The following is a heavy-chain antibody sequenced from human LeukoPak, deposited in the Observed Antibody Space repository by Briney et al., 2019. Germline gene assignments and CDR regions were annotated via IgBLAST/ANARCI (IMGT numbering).Heavy chain of an antibody. CDR1: GFTFSSYE. V-gene: IGHV3-48*03. Sequence: PGGSLRLSCAASGFTFSSYEMNWVRQAPEKGLEWVSYISSSGSIIHHADSVKGRFTISRDNAKNSLYLQMNSLRAEDMAIYYCARDDGYHYGFDYWGQGTLVTVSS. CDR2: ISSSGSII. J-gene: IGHJ4*02. CDR3: ARDDGYHYGFDY. D-gene: IGHD5-24*01.